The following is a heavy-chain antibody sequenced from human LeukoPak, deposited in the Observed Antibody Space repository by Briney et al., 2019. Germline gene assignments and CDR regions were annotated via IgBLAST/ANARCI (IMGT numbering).Heavy chain of an antibody. CDR2: INPNSGGT. CDR1: GYTFTGYY. D-gene: IGHD5-18*01. J-gene: IGHJ3*02. Sequence: ASVKVSCKASGYTFTGYYMHWVRQAPGQGFEWMGWINPNSGGTNYAQKFQGRVTMTRDTSISTAYMELSRLRSDDTAVYYCARLGMGTTHAFDIWGQGTMVTVSS. V-gene: IGHV1-2*02. CDR3: ARLGMGTTHAFDI.